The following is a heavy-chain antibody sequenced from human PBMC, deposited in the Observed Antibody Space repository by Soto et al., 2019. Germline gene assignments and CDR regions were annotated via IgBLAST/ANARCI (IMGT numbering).Heavy chain of an antibody. CDR2: IIPIFGTA. J-gene: IGHJ6*02. CDR1: GGTFSSYA. V-gene: IGHV1-69*01. Sequence: QVQLVQSGAEVKKPGSSVKVSCKASGGTFSSYAISWVRQAPGQGLEWMGGIIPIFGTANYAQKFQGRVTITADESKSTAYMELSSLRSEDTAVYYCASSGYDYRYYYYGMDVWGQGTTVTVSS. CDR3: ASSGYDYRYYYYGMDV. D-gene: IGHD5-12*01.